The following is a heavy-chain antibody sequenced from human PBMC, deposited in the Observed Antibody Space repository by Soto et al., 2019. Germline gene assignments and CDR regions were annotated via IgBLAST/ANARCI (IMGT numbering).Heavy chain of an antibody. J-gene: IGHJ6*03. CDR3: AKDLMHSSGWFYYYYYMDV. CDR1: GFTFSSYA. Sequence: GGSLRLSCAASGFTFSSYAMSWVRQAPGKGLEWVSAISGSGGSTYYADSVKGRFTISRDNSKNTLYLQMNSLRAEDTAVYYCAKDLMHSSGWFYYYYYMDVWGKGTTVTVSS. D-gene: IGHD6-19*01. V-gene: IGHV3-23*01. CDR2: ISGSGGST.